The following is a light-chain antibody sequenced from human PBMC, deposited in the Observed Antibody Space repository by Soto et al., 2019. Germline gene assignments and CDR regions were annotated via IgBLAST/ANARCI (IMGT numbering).Light chain of an antibody. CDR2: KAS. CDR3: QQYNSSPWT. CDR1: QSISNW. V-gene: IGKV1-5*03. J-gene: IGKJ1*01. Sequence: DIQMTQSPSTLSASVGDRVTITCRASQSISNWLAWYQQKPGKAPKVLIYKASSLKSGVPSRFSGSGSGTEFTLTISSLQPDDFATYYCQQYNSSPWTFGQGTKVEIK.